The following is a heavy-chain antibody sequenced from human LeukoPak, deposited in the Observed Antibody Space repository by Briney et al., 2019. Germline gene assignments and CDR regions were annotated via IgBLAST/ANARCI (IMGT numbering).Heavy chain of an antibody. J-gene: IGHJ4*02. CDR1: GGSISSSSYY. Sequence: SETLSLTCTVSGGSISSSSYYWGWIRQPPGKGLEWIGSIYYSGSTYYNPSLKSRVTISVDTSKNQFSLKLSSVTAADTAVYYCASSLAVAGTSHIDYWGQGTLVTVSS. V-gene: IGHV4-39*01. D-gene: IGHD6-19*01. CDR3: ASSLAVAGTSHIDY. CDR2: IYYSGST.